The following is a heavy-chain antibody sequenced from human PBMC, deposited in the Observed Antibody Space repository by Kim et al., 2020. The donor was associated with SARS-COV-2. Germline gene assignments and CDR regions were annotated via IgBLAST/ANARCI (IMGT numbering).Heavy chain of an antibody. CDR3: ARQGQRLAGAFDV. J-gene: IGHJ3*01. CDR1: GYSFTSNW. V-gene: IGHV5-51*01. D-gene: IGHD6-25*01. CDR2: IYPDDSNT. Sequence: GESLKISCKGSGYSFTSNWIAWVRQMPGKGLEWMGIIYPDDSNTKYSPSFQGQVTISADRSVSTAYLQWSSLKASDTAIYYCARQGQRLAGAFDVWGQGTMVTVSS.